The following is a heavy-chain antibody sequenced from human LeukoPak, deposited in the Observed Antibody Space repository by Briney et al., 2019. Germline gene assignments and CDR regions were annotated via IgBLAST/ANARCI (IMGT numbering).Heavy chain of an antibody. J-gene: IGHJ3*02. CDR3: ARELNGIAAARRDAFDI. D-gene: IGHD6-13*01. V-gene: IGHV1-46*01. Sequence: ASVKVSCKASGYTFTSYYMHWVRQAPGQGLEWMGIINPSGGSTSYAQKFQGRVTMTRDTSTSTVYMELSSLRSEDTAVYYCARELNGIAAARRDAFDIWGQGTMVTVSS. CDR1: GYTFTSYY. CDR2: INPSGGST.